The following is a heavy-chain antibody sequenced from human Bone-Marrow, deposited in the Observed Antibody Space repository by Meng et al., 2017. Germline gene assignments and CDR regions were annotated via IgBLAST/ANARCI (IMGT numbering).Heavy chain of an antibody. V-gene: IGHV4-39*07. Sequence: QLKESGPGLVKPSETLSLTCAVSGGSISSTTYYWGWIRQPPGKGLEWIGSVYYSGSTYYNPSLKSRLTISLDTSKNQFSLKLSSVTAADTAVYYCARVLQSDAFDIWGQGTMVTVSS. D-gene: IGHD4-11*01. CDR3: ARVLQSDAFDI. J-gene: IGHJ3*02. CDR1: GGSISSTTYY. CDR2: VYYSGST.